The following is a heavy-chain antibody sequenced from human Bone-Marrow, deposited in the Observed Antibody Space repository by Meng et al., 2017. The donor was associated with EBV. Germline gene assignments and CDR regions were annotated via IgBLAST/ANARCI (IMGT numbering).Heavy chain of an antibody. CDR2: INHSGST. J-gene: IGHJ4*02. V-gene: IGHV4-34*01. D-gene: IGHD2-15*01. CDR3: ARGCSGGSCSPFDY. CDR1: GGSFSGYY. Sequence: VELEQGGGGLFNPSGPLSLSSAVDGGSFSGYYWSGLRQPPGKALEWIGEINHSGSTNYNPSLKSRVTISVDTSKNQFSLKLSSVTAADTAVYYCARGCSGGSCSPFDYWGQGTLVTVSS.